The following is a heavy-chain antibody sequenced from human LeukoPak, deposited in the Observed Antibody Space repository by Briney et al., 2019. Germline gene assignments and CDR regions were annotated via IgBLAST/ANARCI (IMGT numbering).Heavy chain of an antibody. CDR3: TRRVSATRWLGP. D-gene: IGHD2-15*01. V-gene: IGHV3-74*01. CDR1: GFIFSDYS. J-gene: IGHJ5*02. Sequence: PGGSLRLSCAASGFIFSDYSMHWVRQAPGEGLEWVSRMIGDGSTTIYADSVKGRFTISRDNAKNTMYLQMNSLRVEDTAVYYCTRRVSATRWLGPGGQGTRVTVSS. CDR2: MIGDGSTT.